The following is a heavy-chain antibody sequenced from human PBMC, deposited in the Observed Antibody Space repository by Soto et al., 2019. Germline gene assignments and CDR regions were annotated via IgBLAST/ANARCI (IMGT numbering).Heavy chain of an antibody. CDR2: IFPGDSDT. J-gene: IGHJ4*02. CDR3: ARHTGAGQLVLDY. CDR1: GYRFTFYW. D-gene: IGHD6-6*01. V-gene: IGHV5-51*01. Sequence: EVQLVQSGAEVKKPGESLKISCQGSGYRFTFYWIGWVRQMPGKGLEWMGIIFPGDSDTRYSPSFQGQVTFSVHKSINTAYLEWSSLQASDTALYYCARHTGAGQLVLDYWGQGTLVTVSS.